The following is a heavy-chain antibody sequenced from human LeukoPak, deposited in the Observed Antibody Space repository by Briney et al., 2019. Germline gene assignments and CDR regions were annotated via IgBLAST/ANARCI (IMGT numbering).Heavy chain of an antibody. D-gene: IGHD6-13*01. V-gene: IGHV4-59*08. CDR3: ARHGIVDSSRKYYFDY. CDR2: IYYSGST. J-gene: IGHJ4*02. CDR1: GGSISTYY. Sequence: SETLSLTCSVSGGSISTYYWSWIRQPPGKGLEWIGYIYYSGSTSYNPSLKSRVTISVDTSKNQFSLDLSSVTAADTAVYYCARHGIVDSSRKYYFDYWGQGTLVTVSS.